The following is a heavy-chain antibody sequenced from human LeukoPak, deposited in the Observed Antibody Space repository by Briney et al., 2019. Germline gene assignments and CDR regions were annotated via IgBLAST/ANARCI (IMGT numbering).Heavy chain of an antibody. Sequence: LPGGSLRLSCAASGFTFSSSAMSWVRQAPGEGLEWVSAISNNGGYTYYADSVQGRFTISRDNSKSTLCLQMNSLRAEDTAVYYCAKQLGYCSDGSCYFPYWGQGTLVTVSS. CDR2: ISNNGGYT. D-gene: IGHD2-15*01. CDR3: AKQLGYCSDGSCYFPY. CDR1: GFTFSSSA. J-gene: IGHJ4*02. V-gene: IGHV3-23*01.